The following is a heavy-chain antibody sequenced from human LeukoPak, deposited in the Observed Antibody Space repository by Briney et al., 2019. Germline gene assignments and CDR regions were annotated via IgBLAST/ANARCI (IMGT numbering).Heavy chain of an antibody. J-gene: IGHJ4*02. CDR1: GGSINSGRYF. V-gene: IGHV4-30-2*01. CDR3: ARGVYGSGSYYSPEPFFVY. D-gene: IGHD3-10*01. CDR2: IYHSEST. Sequence: SQTLSLTCAVSGGSINSGRYFWRWIRQPPGRGLEWIGNIYHSESTYYNPSLKSRVTISVDRSKNQFPLKLSSVTAADTAVYYCARGVYGSGSYYSPEPFFVYWGEGDLVTVSS.